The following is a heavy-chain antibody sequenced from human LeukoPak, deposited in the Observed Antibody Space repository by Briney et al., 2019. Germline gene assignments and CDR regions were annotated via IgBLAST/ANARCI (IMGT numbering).Heavy chain of an antibody. D-gene: IGHD4-23*01. J-gene: IGHJ4*02. CDR1: GGSFSDFY. V-gene: IGHV4-34*01. CDR3: GRNDYGANSY. CDR2: INHFGRT. Sequence: SETLSLTRAVTGGSFSDFYWSWIRQPPGKGLEWIGEINHFGRTNYNPSLKSRVTISLDTSKKQFSLKLNSVTAADTAVYYCGRNDYGANSYWGQGTLVSVSS.